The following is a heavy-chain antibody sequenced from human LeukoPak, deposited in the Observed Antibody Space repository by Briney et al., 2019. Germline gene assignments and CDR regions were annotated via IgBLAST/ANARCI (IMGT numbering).Heavy chain of an antibody. CDR3: ARGLMDCSGGSCYSDPTYDSSGYVDY. CDR1: GFTFSSYW. V-gene: IGHV3-74*01. D-gene: IGHD2-15*01. CDR2: INSDGSST. Sequence: PGGSLRLSCAASGFTFSSYWMHWVRQAPGKGLVWVSRINSDGSSTSYADSVKGRFTISRDNAKNTLYLQMNSLRAEDTAVYYCARGLMDCSGGSCYSDPTYDSSGYVDYWGQGTLVTVSS. J-gene: IGHJ4*02.